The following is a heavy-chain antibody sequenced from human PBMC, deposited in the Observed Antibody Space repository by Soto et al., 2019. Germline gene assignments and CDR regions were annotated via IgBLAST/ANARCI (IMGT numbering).Heavy chain of an antibody. D-gene: IGHD5-12*01. Sequence: GSLRLSCAASGFTFSSYSMNWVRQAPGKGLEWVSSISSSSSYIYYADSVKGRFTISRDNAKNSLYLQMNSLRAEDTAVYYCARDVGEYSGYPNWFDPWGQGTLVTVSS. CDR2: ISSSSSYI. CDR3: ARDVGEYSGYPNWFDP. CDR1: GFTFSSYS. V-gene: IGHV3-21*01. J-gene: IGHJ5*02.